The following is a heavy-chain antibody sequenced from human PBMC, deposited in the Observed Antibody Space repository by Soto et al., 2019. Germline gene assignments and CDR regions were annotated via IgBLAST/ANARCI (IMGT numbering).Heavy chain of an antibody. CDR2: IYYSGST. Sequence: QVQVQESGPGLVKASETLSLTCTVSGGSISSYYWSWIRQPPGKGLELIGYIYYSGSTNYNPSLKSRVTMSLDTSQNQFSLKLSSVTAADTAVYYCARGVGRNYYYYYMDAWGKGTTVTVSS. CDR3: ARGVGRNYYYYYMDA. D-gene: IGHD3-10*01. V-gene: IGHV4-59*01. CDR1: GGSISSYY. J-gene: IGHJ6*03.